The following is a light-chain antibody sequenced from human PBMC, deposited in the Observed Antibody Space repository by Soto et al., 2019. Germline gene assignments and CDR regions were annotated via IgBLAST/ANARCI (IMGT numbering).Light chain of an antibody. CDR3: QQYGSSPWT. Sequence: IVLTQSPGTLSLSPGERATLSCRASQSVSTNYLAWYRQKPGQPPRLLIYAASSRATGIPDRFSGSGSGTDFTLTINRLEHDDFVLYYCQQYGSSPWTFGHGTKVEIK. CDR2: AAS. J-gene: IGKJ1*01. CDR1: QSVSTNY. V-gene: IGKV3-20*01.